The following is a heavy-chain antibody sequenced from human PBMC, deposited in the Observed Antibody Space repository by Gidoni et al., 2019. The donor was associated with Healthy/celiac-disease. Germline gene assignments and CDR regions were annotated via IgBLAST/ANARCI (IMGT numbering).Heavy chain of an antibody. D-gene: IGHD2-15*01. J-gene: IGHJ3*02. V-gene: IGHV1-69*01. CDR1: GGTFSSYA. CDR2: IIPIFGTA. Sequence: QVQLVPSGAEVKKPGSSVKVSCKASGGTFSSYAISWVRQAPGQGLEWMGGIIPIFGTATYAQKFQGRVTITADESTSTAYMELSSLRSEDTAVYYCARGGDCSGGSCYSVDAFDIWGQGTMVTVSS. CDR3: ARGGDCSGGSCYSVDAFDI.